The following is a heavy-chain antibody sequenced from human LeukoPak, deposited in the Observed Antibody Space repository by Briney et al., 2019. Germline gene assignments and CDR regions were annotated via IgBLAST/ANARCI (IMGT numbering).Heavy chain of an antibody. CDR1: GDSISNYY. V-gene: IGHV4-59*01. D-gene: IGHD3-16*01. CDR2: IYYSGTT. Sequence: PSETLSLTRIVSGDSISNYYWSWIRQPPGKELEWIGCIYYSGTTKYNPSLKSRVTISVDASKNHFSLNLTSVTAADTAVYYCARDRSLGIIDYWGQGTLVTVSS. J-gene: IGHJ4*02. CDR3: ARDRSLGIIDY.